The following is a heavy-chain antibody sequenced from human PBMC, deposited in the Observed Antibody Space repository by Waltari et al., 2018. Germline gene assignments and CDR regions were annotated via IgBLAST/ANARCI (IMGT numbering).Heavy chain of an antibody. CDR3: ARGISGYYYPCGAFDI. D-gene: IGHD3-22*01. J-gene: IGHJ3*02. CDR2: ISSSGITI. CDR1: GLSFSDYY. Sequence: QVQLVASGGGLVKPGGYLRLSGAASGLSFSDYYMSWIRQAPGKVLGWLSYISSSGITIYYADAVKCRFTISSDNATNSLFLQMNSLRAKDTAVYYCARGISGYYYPCGAFDIWGQGTMVTVSS. V-gene: IGHV3-11*01.